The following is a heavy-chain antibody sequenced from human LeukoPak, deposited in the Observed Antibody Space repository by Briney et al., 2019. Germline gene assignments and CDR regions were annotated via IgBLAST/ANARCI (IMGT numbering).Heavy chain of an antibody. CDR2: INPNSGGT. D-gene: IGHD3-16*01. CDR1: GYTFTGYY. J-gene: IGHJ6*02. Sequence: ASVKVSCKASGYTFTGYYMHWVRQAPGQGLEWMGWINPNSGGTNYAQKFQGRVTMTRDTSISTAYMELSRLRSDDTAVYYCARDTLRGDYYYGMDVWGQGTTVTVSS. V-gene: IGHV1-2*02. CDR3: ARDTLRGDYYYGMDV.